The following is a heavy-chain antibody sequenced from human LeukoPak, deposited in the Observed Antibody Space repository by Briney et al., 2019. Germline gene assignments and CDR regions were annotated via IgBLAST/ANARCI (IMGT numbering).Heavy chain of an antibody. CDR2: ISAYNGNT. D-gene: IGHD6-6*01. CDR3: VVAGLKYSSSSTAPYYFDY. J-gene: IGHJ4*02. CDR1: GYTFTSYG. V-gene: IGHV1-18*01. Sequence: ASVKVSCKASGYTFTSYGISWVRQAPGQGLEWMGWISAYNGNTNYAQKLQGRVTMTTDTSTSTAYMELRSLRSDDTAVYYCVVAGLKYSSSSTAPYYFDYWGQGTLVTVSS.